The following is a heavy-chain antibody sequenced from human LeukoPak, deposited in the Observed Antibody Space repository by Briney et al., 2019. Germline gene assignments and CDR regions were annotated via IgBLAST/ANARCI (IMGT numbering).Heavy chain of an antibody. CDR2: ISGSGGST. Sequence: PGGSLRLSCAASGFTFSSYAMSWVRQAPGKGLEWVSAISGSGGSTYYADSVKGRFTISRDNSKNTLYLQMNSLRAEDTAVYYCAKHYDYVWGSYHTLPQYYFDYWGQGTLVTVSS. D-gene: IGHD3-16*01. CDR3: AKHYDYVWGSYHTLPQYYFDY. J-gene: IGHJ4*02. CDR1: GFTFSSYA. V-gene: IGHV3-23*01.